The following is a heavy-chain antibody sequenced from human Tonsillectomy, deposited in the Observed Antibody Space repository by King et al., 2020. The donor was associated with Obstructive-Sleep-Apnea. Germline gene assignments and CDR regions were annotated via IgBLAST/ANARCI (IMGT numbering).Heavy chain of an antibody. CDR1: GASISSSSYF. D-gene: IGHD4-11*01. Sequence: QLQESGPGLVKPSETLSLTCTVSGASISSSSYFWGWIRQPPGKGLEWIGSIYYSGSTYYSPSLKSRVTISVDTSKNQFSLKLSSVTAADTAVYYCVRESRDYIPFDIWGQGTMVIVSS. CDR2: IYYSGST. V-gene: IGHV4-39*07. CDR3: VRESRDYIPFDI. J-gene: IGHJ3*02.